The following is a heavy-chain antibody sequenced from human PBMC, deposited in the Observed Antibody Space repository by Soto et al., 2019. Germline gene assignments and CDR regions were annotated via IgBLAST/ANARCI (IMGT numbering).Heavy chain of an antibody. CDR1: VGSFSGYY. CDR3: AKGGGSLWS. V-gene: IGHV4-34*01. D-gene: IGHD3-10*01. CDR2: IYHSGST. J-gene: IGHJ5*02. Sequence: QVQLQQWGAGLLKPSETLSLTCAVYVGSFSGYYWSWIRQPPGKGLEWIGEIYHSGSTNYNPSLKSRVTISVDTSKIQFSLKLSSVTAADTAVYYCAKGGGSLWSWGQGTLVTVSS.